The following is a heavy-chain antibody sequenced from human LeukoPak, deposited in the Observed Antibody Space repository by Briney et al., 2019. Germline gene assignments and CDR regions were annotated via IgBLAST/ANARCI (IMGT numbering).Heavy chain of an antibody. J-gene: IGHJ3*01. V-gene: IGHV3-23*01. CDR2: IGGSGSNP. Sequence: GGSLRVSCVASGFTFSTFAMTWVRQAPGKGLEWVSSIGGSGSNPNYADSVRGRFTTSRDNSKNTLYLQMNRLTAEDTAVYYCGRDPNGDYVGAFESWGQGTLVSVS. CDR1: GFTFSTFA. CDR3: GRDPNGDYVGAFES. D-gene: IGHD4-17*01.